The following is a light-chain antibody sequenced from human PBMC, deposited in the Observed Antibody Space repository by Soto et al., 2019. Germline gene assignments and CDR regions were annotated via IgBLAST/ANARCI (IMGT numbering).Light chain of an antibody. Sequence: DIQITQSPSPLCASVGDRVTITCRASQSIVTYLNWYLQKPGKAPKLLIYAASNLQSGVPSRFSGSGSGTDFTPTTSSLQPEDFATYFCQQSYSTPPWTFGQGTKVDIK. CDR2: AAS. CDR3: QQSYSTPPWT. V-gene: IGKV1-39*01. CDR1: QSIVTY. J-gene: IGKJ1*01.